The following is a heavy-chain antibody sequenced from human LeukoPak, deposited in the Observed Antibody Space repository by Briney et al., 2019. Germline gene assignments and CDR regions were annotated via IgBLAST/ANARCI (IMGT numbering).Heavy chain of an antibody. V-gene: IGHV4-59*08. CDR1: GGSISSYY. CDR3: ARRIINCSSTSCYVYFDY. CDR2: IYYSGST. J-gene: IGHJ4*02. D-gene: IGHD2-2*01. Sequence: SETLSLTCTVSGGSISSYYWSWIRQPPGKGLEWIGYIYYSGSTNYNPSLQSRVTISVDTSKNQFSLRLSSVTAADTAVYYCARRIINCSSTSCYVYFDYWGQGTLVTVSS.